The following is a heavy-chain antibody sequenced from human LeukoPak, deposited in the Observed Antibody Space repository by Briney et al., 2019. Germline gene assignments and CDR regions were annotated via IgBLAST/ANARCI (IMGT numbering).Heavy chain of an antibody. CDR2: IYYSGST. D-gene: IGHD1-26*01. CDR1: GGSISSYC. CDR3: ARDEGAKIAFHI. Sequence: SETLSLTCTVSGGSISSYCWSWIRQPPGKGPEWIGYIYYSGSTNYNPSLKSRVTISVGTSKNQFSLKLSSVTAADTAVYYCARDEGAKIAFHIRGQGTMVTVSS. J-gene: IGHJ3*02. V-gene: IGHV4-59*01.